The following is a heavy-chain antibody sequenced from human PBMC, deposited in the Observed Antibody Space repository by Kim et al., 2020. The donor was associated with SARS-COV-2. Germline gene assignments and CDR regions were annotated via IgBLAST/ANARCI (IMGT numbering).Heavy chain of an antibody. V-gene: IGHV4-59*01. CDR2: IYYSGST. D-gene: IGHD5-18*01. J-gene: IGHJ4*02. Sequence: ETLSLTCTVSGGSISSYYWSWIRQPPGKGLEWIGYIYYSGSTNYNPSLKSRVTISVDTSKNQFSLKLSSVTAADTAVYYCARFKGTAMANFDYWGQGTLVTVSS. CDR1: GGSISSYY. CDR3: ARFKGTAMANFDY.